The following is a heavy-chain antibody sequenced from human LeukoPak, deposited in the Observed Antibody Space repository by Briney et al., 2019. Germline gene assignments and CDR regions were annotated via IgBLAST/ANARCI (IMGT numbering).Heavy chain of an antibody. CDR1: GFTFSSYG. CDR2: ISYDGSNK. D-gene: IGHD3-22*01. CDR3: AKDTAHYYYDSSGPRFDP. Sequence: SGGSLILSCAASGFTFSSYGMHWVRQAPGKGLEWVAVISYDGSNKYYADSVKGRFTISRDNSKNTLYLQMNSLRAEDTAVYYCAKDTAHYYYDSSGPRFDPWGQGTLVTVSS. J-gene: IGHJ5*02. V-gene: IGHV3-30*18.